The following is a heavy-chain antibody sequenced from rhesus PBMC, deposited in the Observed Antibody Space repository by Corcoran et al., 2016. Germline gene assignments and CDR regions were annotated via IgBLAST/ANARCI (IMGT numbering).Heavy chain of an antibody. CDR3: ARGGRLVRGDYFDY. V-gene: IGHV4S10*01. J-gene: IGHJ4*01. Sequence: QVQLQESGPGVVKPSETLSLTCAVSGGSISDRYRWSWIRQPPGTGLEWIGYIYGSGISTNYNPSLKSRVTLSVDTSKNQLALKLSSVTTADTAVYYCARGGRLVRGDYFDYWGQGVLVTVSS. D-gene: IGHD6-31*01. CDR2: IYGSGIST. CDR1: GGSISDRYR.